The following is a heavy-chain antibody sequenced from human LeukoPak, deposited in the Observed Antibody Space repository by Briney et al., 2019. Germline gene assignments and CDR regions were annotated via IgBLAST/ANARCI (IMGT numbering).Heavy chain of an antibody. CDR2: INPDSGRA. CDR3: ARGPPQLGIHDAFDV. Sequence: GASVKVSCKTPGNSFTGHYVHWVRQAPGQGLEWMGWINPDSGRADSAQNFEGRVAMTRDTAITTVTMELTGLRFSDTAMYFCARGPPQLGIHDAFDVWGQGTMVTVS. V-gene: IGHV1-2*02. CDR1: GNSFTGHY. J-gene: IGHJ3*01. D-gene: IGHD7-27*01.